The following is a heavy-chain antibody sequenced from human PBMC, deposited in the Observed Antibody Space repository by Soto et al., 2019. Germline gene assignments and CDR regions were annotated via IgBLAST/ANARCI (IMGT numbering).Heavy chain of an antibody. CDR1: GYSFTSYW. D-gene: IGHD3-22*01. Sequence: PGESLKISCKGSGYSFTSYWIGWVRQMPGKGLEWMGIIYPGDSDTRYSPSFQGQVTISADKSISTAYLQWSSLKASDTAMYYCASQTYYYDSSGIEPFDYWGQGTLVTVSS. CDR2: IYPGDSDT. V-gene: IGHV5-51*01. CDR3: ASQTYYYDSSGIEPFDY. J-gene: IGHJ4*02.